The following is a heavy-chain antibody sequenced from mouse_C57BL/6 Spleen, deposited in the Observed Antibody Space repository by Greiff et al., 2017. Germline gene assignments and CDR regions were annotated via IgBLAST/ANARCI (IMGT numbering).Heavy chain of an antibody. CDR1: GFTFSDYG. V-gene: IGHV5-17*01. CDR3: ARSWSFAY. J-gene: IGHJ3*01. CDR2: ISSGSSTI. Sequence: EVKLVESGGGLVKPGGSLKLSCAASGFTFSDYGMHWVRQAPGKGLEWVADISSGSSTIYYADTVKGRFTISRDNAKNTLCLQMTSLRSEDTAMYYCARSWSFAYWGQGTLVTVSA.